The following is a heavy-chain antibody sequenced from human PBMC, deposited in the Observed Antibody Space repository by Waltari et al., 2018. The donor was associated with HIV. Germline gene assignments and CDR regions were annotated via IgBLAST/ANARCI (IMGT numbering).Heavy chain of an antibody. CDR2: INHSGST. D-gene: IGHD3-3*01. V-gene: IGHV4-34*01. CDR3: ARAGFTIFGPEWHPKDWFDP. CDR1: GGAFSGYY. Sequence: QVQLQQWGAGLLKPSETLSLHCAAYGGAFSGYYWSWIRQAPGKGLGWIGEINHSGSTNYNPSLKSRVTISVDTSKNQFSLKLSSVTAADTAVYYCARAGFTIFGPEWHPKDWFDPWGQGTLVTVSS. J-gene: IGHJ5*02.